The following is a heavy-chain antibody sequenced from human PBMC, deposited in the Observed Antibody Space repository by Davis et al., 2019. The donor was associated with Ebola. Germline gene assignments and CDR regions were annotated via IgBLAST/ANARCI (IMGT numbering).Heavy chain of an antibody. CDR3: AGLYCSGGNCYQSY. D-gene: IGHD2-15*01. J-gene: IGHJ4*02. Sequence: PGGSLRLSCAASGFTFSSYEMNWVRQAPGKGLEWVSYISSSGSTIYYADSVKGRFTISRDNAKNTLYLQMNSLRDDDTAVYYCAGLYCSGGNCYQSYWGQGTLVTVSS. V-gene: IGHV3-48*03. CDR1: GFTFSSYE. CDR2: ISSSGSTI.